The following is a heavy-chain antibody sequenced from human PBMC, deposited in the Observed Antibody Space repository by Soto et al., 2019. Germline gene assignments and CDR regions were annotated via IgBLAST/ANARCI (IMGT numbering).Heavy chain of an antibody. CDR3: ARAAGRSKLLPFYFDP. CDR2: INPATGDT. V-gene: IGHV1-3*01. J-gene: IGHJ5*02. Sequence: QVHLLQSGAEVQKPGASVRISCQASGYTFTTSAIHWVRQAPGQSLEWMGWINPATGDTKYSQSVRGRVTFGLDTSATTAYMDLRSLASHDTAVYYCARAAGRSKLLPFYFDPWGQGTLVTVAS. D-gene: IGHD6-13*01. CDR1: GYTFTTSA.